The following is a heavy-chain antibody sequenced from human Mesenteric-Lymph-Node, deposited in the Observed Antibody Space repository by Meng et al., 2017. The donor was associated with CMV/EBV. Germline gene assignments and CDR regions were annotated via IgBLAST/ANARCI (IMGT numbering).Heavy chain of an antibody. J-gene: IGHJ3*02. Sequence: ASVKVSCKASGYTFDTCHVHWVRQAPGQGLEWMAMSSPGDYTTPYPQKFQDRITMTRDTSTSTVYMELSSLRSDDTAMYYCARDFRPSRGSSYDDAFDIWGQGTMVTVSS. CDR2: SSPGDYTT. V-gene: IGHV1-46*02. D-gene: IGHD1-26*01. CDR1: GYTFDTCH. CDR3: ARDFRPSRGSSYDDAFDI.